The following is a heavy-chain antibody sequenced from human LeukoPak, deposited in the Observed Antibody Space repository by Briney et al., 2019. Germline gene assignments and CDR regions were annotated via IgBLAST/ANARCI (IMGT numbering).Heavy chain of an antibody. J-gene: IGHJ5*02. CDR1: GYSISSGYY. D-gene: IGHD2-2*02. V-gene: IGHV4-38-2*02. Sequence: SETLSLTCTVSGYSISSGYYWGWPRQPAGKGLEWIGSIYHSGSTYYNPSLKSRVTISVDTSKNQFSLKLSSVTAADTAVYYCARAPGYCSSTSCYIWFDPWGQGTLVTVSS. CDR2: IYHSGST. CDR3: ARAPGYCSSTSCYIWFDP.